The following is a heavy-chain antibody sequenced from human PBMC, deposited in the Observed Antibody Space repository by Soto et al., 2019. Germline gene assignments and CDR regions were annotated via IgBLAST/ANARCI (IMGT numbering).Heavy chain of an antibody. CDR2: IIPIFGTA. V-gene: IGHV1-69*13. J-gene: IGHJ5*02. CDR1: GGTFSSYA. Sequence: SVKVSCKASGGTFSSYAISWVREAPGQGLEWMGGIIPIFGTANYAQKFQGRVTITADESTSTAYMELSSLRSEDTAVYYCARILYSSSWYFWFDPWGQGTLVTVSS. D-gene: IGHD6-13*01. CDR3: ARILYSSSWYFWFDP.